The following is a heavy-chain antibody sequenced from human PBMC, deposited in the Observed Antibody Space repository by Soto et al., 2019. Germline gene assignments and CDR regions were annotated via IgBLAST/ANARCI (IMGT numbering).Heavy chain of an antibody. CDR2: ISSSSSYI. D-gene: IGHD2-15*01. CDR3: ARGLGSNYCSGGSCYLAFDI. Sequence: GGSLRLSCAASGFTFSSYSMNWVRQAPGKGLEWVSSISSSSSYIYYADSVKGRLTISRDNAKNSLYLQMNSLRSEDTAVYYCARGLGSNYCSGGSCYLAFDIWGQGTMVTVSS. J-gene: IGHJ3*02. CDR1: GFTFSSYS. V-gene: IGHV3-21*04.